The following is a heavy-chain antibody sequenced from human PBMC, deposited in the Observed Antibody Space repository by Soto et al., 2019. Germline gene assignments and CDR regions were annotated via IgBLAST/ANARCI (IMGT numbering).Heavy chain of an antibody. CDR2: INAGNGNT. Sequence: QVKLVQSGAEVKKPGASVKVSCKASGYTFTSYAMHWVRQAPGQRLEWMGWINAGNGNTKYSQKFQGRVTITRDTSASTAYMELSSLRSEDTAVYYCARDEGIAVAGRHSLFDYWGQGTLVTVSS. V-gene: IGHV1-3*01. CDR1: GYTFTSYA. D-gene: IGHD6-19*01. J-gene: IGHJ4*02. CDR3: ARDEGIAVAGRHSLFDY.